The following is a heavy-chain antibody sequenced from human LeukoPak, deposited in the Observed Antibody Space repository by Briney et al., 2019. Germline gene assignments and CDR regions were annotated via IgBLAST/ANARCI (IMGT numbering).Heavy chain of an antibody. CDR2: TTSSSSYI. V-gene: IGHV3-21*06. CDR1: GFTFSSYN. CDR3: ARGTMFPYYFDY. D-gene: IGHD3-10*02. Sequence: GGSLRLSCAASGFTFSSYNMNWVRRAPGKGLEWVSSTTSSSSYIYYADSVKGRFTISRANAKNSLYLQMNSLRAEDTAVYYCARGTMFPYYFDYWGQGTLVTVSS. J-gene: IGHJ4*02.